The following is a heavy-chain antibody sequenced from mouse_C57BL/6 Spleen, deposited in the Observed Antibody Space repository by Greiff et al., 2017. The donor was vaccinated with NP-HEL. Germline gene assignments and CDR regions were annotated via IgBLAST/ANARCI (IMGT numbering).Heavy chain of an antibody. J-gene: IGHJ4*01. Sequence: VQLKESGPELVKPGASVKISCKASGYAFSSSWMNWVKQRPGKGLEWIGRIYPGDGDTNYNGKFKGKATLTADKSSSTAYMQLSSLTSEDSAVYFCARYPVVATGAMDYWGQGTSVTVSS. CDR1: GYAFSSSW. V-gene: IGHV1-82*01. CDR2: IYPGDGDT. D-gene: IGHD1-1*01. CDR3: ARYPVVATGAMDY.